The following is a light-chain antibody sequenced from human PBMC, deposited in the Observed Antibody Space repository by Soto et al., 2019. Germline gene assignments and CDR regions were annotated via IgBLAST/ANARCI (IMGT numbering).Light chain of an antibody. Sequence: QSALTQPPSASGSPGQSVTISCTGTSSDVGGYNYVSWYQQHPGKAPKLMIYEVSTRPSRVPDRFSGSKSGNTASLTVSGLQSEDEADYYCSSYAGSNTYVVGTGTKLTVL. CDR1: SSDVGGYNY. J-gene: IGLJ1*01. V-gene: IGLV2-8*01. CDR2: EVS. CDR3: SSYAGSNTYV.